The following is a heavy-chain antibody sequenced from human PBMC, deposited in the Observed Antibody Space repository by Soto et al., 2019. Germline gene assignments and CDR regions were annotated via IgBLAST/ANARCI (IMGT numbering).Heavy chain of an antibody. CDR1: GFTFSSYG. D-gene: IGHD7-27*01. CDR3: AKYLLGPGRAYGMDV. CDR2: ISYDGSNK. V-gene: IGHV3-30*18. Sequence: QVQLVESGGGVVQPGRSLRLSCAASGFTFSSYGMHWVRQAPGKGLEWVAVISYDGSNKYYADSVKGLFTISRDNSKNTLYLQMNSLRAEDTAVYYCAKYLLGPGRAYGMDVWGQGTTVTVSS. J-gene: IGHJ6*02.